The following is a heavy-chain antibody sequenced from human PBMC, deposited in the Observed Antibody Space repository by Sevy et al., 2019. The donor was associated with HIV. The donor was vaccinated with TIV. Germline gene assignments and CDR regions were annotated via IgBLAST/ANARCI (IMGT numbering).Heavy chain of an antibody. CDR1: GYTFTGYY. J-gene: IGHJ6*02. CDR2: INPNSGGT. CDR3: ARGPRLLVVVVAATPEIANYGIDV. Sequence: ASMKVSCKASGYTFTGYYMHWVRQAPGQGLEWMGWINPNSGGTNYAQKFQGRVTMTRDTSISTAYMELGRLRSDDTAVYYCARGPRLLVVVVAATPEIANYGIDVWGQGTTVTVSS. V-gene: IGHV1-2*02. D-gene: IGHD2-15*01.